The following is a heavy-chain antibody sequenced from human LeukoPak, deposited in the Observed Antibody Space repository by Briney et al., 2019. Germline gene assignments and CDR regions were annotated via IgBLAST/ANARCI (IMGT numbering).Heavy chain of an antibody. CDR1: GGSISSYY. J-gene: IGHJ5*02. D-gene: IGHD3-10*01. Sequence: SETLSLTCTVSGGSISSYYWSWIRQPPGKGLEWIGYIYYSGSTNYNPSLKSRVTISVDTSKNLFSLKLSSVTAADTAVYYCARGRGGGTMVRGVIITPWFDPWGQGTLVTVSS. CDR2: IYYSGST. CDR3: ARGRGGGTMVRGVIITPWFDP. V-gene: IGHV4-59*01.